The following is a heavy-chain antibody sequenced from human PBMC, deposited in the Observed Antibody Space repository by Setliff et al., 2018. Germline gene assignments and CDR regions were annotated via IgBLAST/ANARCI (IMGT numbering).Heavy chain of an antibody. Sequence: SETLSLTCTVSGASVSGNSYYWGWIRQPPGKGLEWIGSMYYGGGGSTYYNASLKSRLTISVDTSKNQFSLKLRSVTAADTAVYYCARTGTYRYFDYWGQGILVTVSS. J-gene: IGHJ4*02. CDR3: ARTGTYRYFDY. D-gene: IGHD1-1*01. CDR2: MYYGGGGST. V-gene: IGHV4-39*01. CDR1: GASVSGNSYY.